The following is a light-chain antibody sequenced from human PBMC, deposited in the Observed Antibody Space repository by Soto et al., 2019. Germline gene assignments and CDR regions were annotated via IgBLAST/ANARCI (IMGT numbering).Light chain of an antibody. Sequence: VLTQSPATLSLSPGERATLSCRASQSIHTSLAWYQQKSGKPPRLVIYDSTLRANGVPDRFGGSRSGAEFTLTISSLQPEDFATYFCQQSYSTPPWTFGQGTKVDIK. CDR2: DST. CDR3: QQSYSTPPWT. J-gene: IGKJ1*01. CDR1: QSIHTS. V-gene: IGKV3-11*01.